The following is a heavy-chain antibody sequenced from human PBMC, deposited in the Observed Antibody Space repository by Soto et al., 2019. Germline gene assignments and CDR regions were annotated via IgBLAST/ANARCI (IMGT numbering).Heavy chain of an antibody. CDR2: VFWDGGE. CDR1: GFSLTTTGVG. CDR3: TQVYGSGSWGWYFHS. D-gene: IGHD1-26*01. Sequence: QITLRESGPSLVKPTETLTLTCTFSGFSLTTTGVGVGWIRQPPGKALEWLAVVFWDGGERYSPSVKSRVTITKDTSKDQVVFTMTNMDPADTATYYCTQVYGSGSWGWYFHSWGQGTLVTVSS. J-gene: IGHJ4*02. V-gene: IGHV2-5*02.